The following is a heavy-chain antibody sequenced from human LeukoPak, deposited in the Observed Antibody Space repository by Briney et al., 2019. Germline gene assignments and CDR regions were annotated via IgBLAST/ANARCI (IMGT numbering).Heavy chain of an antibody. Sequence: GGSLTLSCAASGFTFSSSTMGWVRQAPGKGLEWVSSISGSGGSTYYADSVKGRFTVSRDNSKNTLYLHMNSLTFEYTAVYYCLGIWCWGQGTLVTVSS. D-gene: IGHD2-8*02. CDR1: GFTFSSST. V-gene: IGHV3-23*01. CDR2: ISGSGGST. CDR3: LGIWC. J-gene: IGHJ4*02.